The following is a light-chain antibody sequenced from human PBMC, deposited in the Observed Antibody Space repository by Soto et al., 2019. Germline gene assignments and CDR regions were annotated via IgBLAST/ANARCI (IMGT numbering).Light chain of an antibody. V-gene: IGKV1-5*01. CDR2: DAS. CDR1: QSISTH. Sequence: IQMTQSPSTLSASVGDRVTITCRASQSISTHLAWYQQKPGTAPEILIYDASTLEIGVPSRFSGSGSGTEFTLTISSLQPDDFATYYCQQYNSYWTFGPGTKVDIK. J-gene: IGKJ1*01. CDR3: QQYNSYWT.